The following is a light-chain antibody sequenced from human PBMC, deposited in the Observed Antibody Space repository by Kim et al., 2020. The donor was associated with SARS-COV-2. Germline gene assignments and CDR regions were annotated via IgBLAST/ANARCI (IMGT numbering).Light chain of an antibody. Sequence: QRVTISCTGTSSNIGRGYDAHWYQHLPGAAPKLLIYGNSNRPSGVPDRFSASKSGNSASLAISGLQAEDEADYYCQSYDNILSGSLFGGGTQLTVL. CDR3: QSYDNILSGSL. CDR1: SSNIGRGYD. CDR2: GNS. V-gene: IGLV1-40*01. J-gene: IGLJ2*01.